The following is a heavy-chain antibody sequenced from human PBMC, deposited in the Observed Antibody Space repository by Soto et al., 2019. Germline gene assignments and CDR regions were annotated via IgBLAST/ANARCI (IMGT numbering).Heavy chain of an antibody. CDR3: ARVWEPRIVGASVAFDI. CDR2: IKQDGSEK. V-gene: IGHV3-7*01. D-gene: IGHD1-26*01. J-gene: IGHJ3*02. Sequence: GGSLRLSCAASGFTFSSYWMSWVRQDPGKGLEWVANIKQDGSEKYYVDSVKGRFTISRDNAKNSLYLQMNSLRAEDTAVYFCARVWEPRIVGASVAFDIWGQGTMVTVSS. CDR1: GFTFSSYW.